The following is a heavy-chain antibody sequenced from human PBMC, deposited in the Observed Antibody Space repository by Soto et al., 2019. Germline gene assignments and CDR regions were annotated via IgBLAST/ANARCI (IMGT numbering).Heavy chain of an antibody. V-gene: IGHV3-23*01. CDR1: GFTFSNYS. J-gene: IGHJ4*02. Sequence: XGCLRISCAASGFTFSNYSMNWVRQAPGKGLECVSSISSSGGSTSYADSVKGRFTISRDNSKNTLYLQMNSLRAEDTAIYYCAKAPSASYYGVMGYDDWGQGTLVTVSS. CDR2: ISSSGGST. CDR3: AKAPSASYYGVMGYDD. D-gene: IGHD1-26*01.